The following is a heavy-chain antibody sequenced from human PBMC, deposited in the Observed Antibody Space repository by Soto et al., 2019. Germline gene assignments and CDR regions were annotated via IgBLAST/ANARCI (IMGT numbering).Heavy chain of an antibody. V-gene: IGHV4-59*02. CDR3: ARPGPFYDSSGYYGGAFDI. Sequence: SETLSLTCTVSGDSVSSDYWSWIRRPPGKRLEYIGFIYYSGSTSYNPSLKSRVTISVDTSKNQFSLKLSSVTAADTAVFYCARPGPFYDSSGYYGGAFDIWGQGTMVTVSS. CDR1: GDSVSSDY. D-gene: IGHD3-22*01. CDR2: IYYSGST. J-gene: IGHJ3*02.